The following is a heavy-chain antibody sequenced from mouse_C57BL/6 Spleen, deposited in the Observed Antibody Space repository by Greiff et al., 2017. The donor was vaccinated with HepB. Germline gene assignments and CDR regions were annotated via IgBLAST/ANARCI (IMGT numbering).Heavy chain of an antibody. J-gene: IGHJ4*01. D-gene: IGHD3-2*02. CDR2: IDPNSGGT. V-gene: IGHV1-72*01. Sequence: VKLQQPGAELVKPGASVKLSCKASGYTFTSYWMHWVKQRPGRGLEWIGRIDPNSGGTKYNEKFKSKATLTVDKPSSTAYMQLSSLTSEDSAVYYCAKGGYSSGFYAMDYWGQGTSVTVSS. CDR3: AKGGYSSGFYAMDY. CDR1: GYTFTSYW.